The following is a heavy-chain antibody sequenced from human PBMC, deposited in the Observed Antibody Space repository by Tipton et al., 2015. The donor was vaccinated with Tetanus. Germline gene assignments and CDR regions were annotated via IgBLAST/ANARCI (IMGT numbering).Heavy chain of an antibody. CDR1: GGSISGSRNF. V-gene: IGHV4-39*02. J-gene: IGHJ4*02. CDR3: ARDSHVGAPVANCFDR. CDR2: VDYTGHT. Sequence: TLSLTCTVSGGSISGSRNFWGWIRQTPARGLGWIGSVDYTGHTYHNPSLKSRVTLSVDVSKNQFSLRVSSVTAADTALYFCARDSHVGAPVANCFDRWGLGTLVTVSS. D-gene: IGHD3-16*01.